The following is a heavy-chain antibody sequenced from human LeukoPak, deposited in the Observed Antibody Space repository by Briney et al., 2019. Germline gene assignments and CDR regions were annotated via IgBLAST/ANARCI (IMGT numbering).Heavy chain of an antibody. CDR1: GFTFSSYA. CDR3: AKVQSTVTYYYYYGMDV. Sequence: PGASLRLSCAASGFTFSSYAMSWVRQAPGKGLEWVSAISGSGGSTYYADSVKGRFTISRDNSMNTLYLQMNSLRAEDTAVYYCAKVQSTVTYYYYYGMDVWGQGTTVTVSS. D-gene: IGHD4-17*01. V-gene: IGHV3-23*01. J-gene: IGHJ6*02. CDR2: ISGSGGST.